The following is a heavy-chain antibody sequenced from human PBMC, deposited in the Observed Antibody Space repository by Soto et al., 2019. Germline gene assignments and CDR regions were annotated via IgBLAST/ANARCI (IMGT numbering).Heavy chain of an antibody. CDR3: TTLSSTWPTGGDY. V-gene: IGHV3-7*03. J-gene: IGHJ4*02. CDR1: GFIFSNHW. CDR2: IKQDGSEK. Sequence: PVGSLRLSCVASGFIFSNHWLSWVRQAPGKGLEWVANIKQDGSEKYYVDPVKGRFTISRDNAKNSLYLQMNSLRADDTAVYYCTTLSSTWPTGGDYWGQGTLVTVSS. D-gene: IGHD6-13*01.